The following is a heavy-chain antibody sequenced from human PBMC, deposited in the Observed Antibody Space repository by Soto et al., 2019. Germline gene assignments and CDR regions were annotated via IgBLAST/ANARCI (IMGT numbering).Heavy chain of an antibody. V-gene: IGHV1-18*01. D-gene: IGHD6-19*01. CDR1: GYTFTSYG. Sequence: ASVKVSCKASGYTFTSYGISWVRQAPGQGLEWMGWISAYNGNTNYAQKLQGRVTMTTDTSTSTAYMELRSLRSDDTAVYYCARDWFGRYSSGWYYYFDYWGQGTLVTVSS. CDR2: ISAYNGNT. CDR3: ARDWFGRYSSGWYYYFDY. J-gene: IGHJ4*02.